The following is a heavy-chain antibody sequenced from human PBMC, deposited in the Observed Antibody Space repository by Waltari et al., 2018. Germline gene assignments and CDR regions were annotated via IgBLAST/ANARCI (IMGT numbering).Heavy chain of an antibody. CDR2: ISPYNGDT. D-gene: IGHD6-19*01. Sequence: QAQLVQYGPEVKKQGASVRLNCKASGHLFSNYGIGWVRQAPGHGLEWTGWISPYNGDTNYAPYLQGRVTVTADTSTETAHMDLRSLKSEDTAVYYCVRESSGWFAMDVWGQGTTVTVSS. CDR3: VRESSGWFAMDV. J-gene: IGHJ6*02. V-gene: IGHV1-18*04. CDR1: GHLFSNYG.